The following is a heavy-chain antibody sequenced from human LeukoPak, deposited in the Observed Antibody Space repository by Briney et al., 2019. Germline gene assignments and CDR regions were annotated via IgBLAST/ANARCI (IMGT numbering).Heavy chain of an antibody. CDR2: IYTSGST. D-gene: IGHD2-2*01. V-gene: IGHV4-4*07. CDR1: GGSISSYL. CDR3: ARDLYALGVVPAAPTDY. Sequence: SETLSLTCTVSGGSISSYLWSWIRQPAGKRLEYIGRIYTSGSTIYNPSLKSRVAISVDTSKNQFSLKLSSVTAADTAVYYCARDLYALGVVPAAPTDYWGQGTLVTVSS. J-gene: IGHJ4*02.